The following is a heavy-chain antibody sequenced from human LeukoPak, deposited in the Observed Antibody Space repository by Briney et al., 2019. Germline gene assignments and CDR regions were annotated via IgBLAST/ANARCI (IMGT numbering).Heavy chain of an antibody. CDR3: ARAFLGYCSSTSCYEGGEFLGFDY. CDR2: ISSSGSTI. D-gene: IGHD2-2*01. CDR1: GFTFSDYY. V-gene: IGHV3-11*04. J-gene: IGHJ4*02. Sequence: PGGSLRLSCAASGFTFSDYYMSWIRQAPGKGLEWVSYISSSGSTIYYADSVKGRFTISRDNSKNTLYLQMNSLRAEDTAVYYCARAFLGYCSSTSCYEGGEFLGFDYWGQGTLVTVSS.